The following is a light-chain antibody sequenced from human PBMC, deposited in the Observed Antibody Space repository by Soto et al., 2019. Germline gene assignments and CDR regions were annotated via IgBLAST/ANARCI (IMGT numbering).Light chain of an antibody. CDR2: AAS. CDR1: QSISSY. J-gene: IGKJ1*01. CDR3: QQSYSTPRT. Sequence: DIQMTQSPSSLSASVGDRVTITCRASQSISSYLNWYQQKPGKAPKPLIYAASSLQSGVPSRFSGSGSGTDFTLTISSLQPEDFATYYCQQSYSTPRTFGQGTQVEIK. V-gene: IGKV1-39*01.